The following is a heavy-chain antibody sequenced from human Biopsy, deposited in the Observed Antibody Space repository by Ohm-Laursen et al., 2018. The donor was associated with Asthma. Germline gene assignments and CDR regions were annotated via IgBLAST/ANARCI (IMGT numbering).Heavy chain of an antibody. Sequence: SETLSLTWTVSGGSISSNFYYWGWIRQPPGKGLEWIGNIYKSGQVYYNLSLKSRVTISVDTSKNQFSLQLRSVTAADTAVYYCARQKLVAAEGPFEMWGQGTMVSVSS. J-gene: IGHJ3*02. CDR1: GGSISSNFYY. D-gene: IGHD1-26*01. V-gene: IGHV4-39*01. CDR3: ARQKLVAAEGPFEM. CDR2: IYKSGQV.